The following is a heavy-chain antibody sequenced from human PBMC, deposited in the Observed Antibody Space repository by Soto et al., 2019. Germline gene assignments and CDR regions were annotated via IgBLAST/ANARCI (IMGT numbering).Heavy chain of an antibody. Sequence: QVHLVQSGAEVKKPGSSVKVSCKASGGTFSSYAISWVRQAPGQGLEWMGGIIPIFGTANYAQKFQGRVTITADESTSTAYMELSSLRSEDTAVYYCASTYYGSGSYYKGYDYYYYGMDVWGQGTTVTVSS. D-gene: IGHD3-10*01. CDR3: ASTYYGSGSYYKGYDYYYYGMDV. CDR2: IIPIFGTA. CDR1: GGTFSSYA. J-gene: IGHJ6*02. V-gene: IGHV1-69*01.